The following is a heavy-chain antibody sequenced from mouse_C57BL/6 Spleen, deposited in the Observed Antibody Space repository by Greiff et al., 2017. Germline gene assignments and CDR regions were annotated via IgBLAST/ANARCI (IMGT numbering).Heavy chain of an antibody. V-gene: IGHV1-82*01. Sequence: QVQLQQSGPELVKPGASVKISCKASGYAFSSSWMNWVKQRPGKGLEWIGRIYPGDGDTNYNGKFKGKATLTADKASSTAYMQLSSLTSEDSAVYFCARRGTGTGYFDVWGTGTTVTVSS. CDR1: GYAFSSSW. CDR3: ARRGTGTGYFDV. CDR2: IYPGDGDT. J-gene: IGHJ1*03. D-gene: IGHD4-1*01.